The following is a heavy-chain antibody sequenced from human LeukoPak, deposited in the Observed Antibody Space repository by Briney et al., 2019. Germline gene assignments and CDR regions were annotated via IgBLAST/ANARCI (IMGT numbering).Heavy chain of an antibody. J-gene: IGHJ6*03. Sequence: GGSLRLSCAASGFTFSSYAMSWVRQAPGKGLEWVSAISGSGGSTYYADSVKGRFTISRDNSKNTLYLQMNSLRAEDTAVYYCAKPRPGALYYYYYYMDVWGKGTTVTVSS. D-gene: IGHD1-14*01. V-gene: IGHV3-23*01. CDR3: AKPRPGALYYYYYYMDV. CDR1: GFTFSSYA. CDR2: ISGSGGST.